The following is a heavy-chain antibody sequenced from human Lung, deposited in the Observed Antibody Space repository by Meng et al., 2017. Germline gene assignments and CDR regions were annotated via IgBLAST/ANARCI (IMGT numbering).Heavy chain of an antibody. V-gene: IGHV3-21*01. J-gene: IGHJ4*02. CDR1: GFAFSTYS. CDR2: IYSGSNYI. Sequence: EVQLVESGGGLVKPGGSLRLSCAASGFAFSTYSMNWVRQAPGKGLEWVSSIYSGSNYIYYAHSVKGRFTISRDSAKNSVYLQMNSLRAEDTAVYYCARGVDITVTKYHFDYWGQGILVTVSS. CDR3: ARGVDITVTKYHFDY. D-gene: IGHD4-17*01.